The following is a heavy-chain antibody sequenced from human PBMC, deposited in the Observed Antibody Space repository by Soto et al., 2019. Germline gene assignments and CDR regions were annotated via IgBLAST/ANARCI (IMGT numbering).Heavy chain of an antibody. D-gene: IGHD5-18*01. Sequence: GGSLRLSCAASGFTFSSYWMHWVRQAPGKGLVWVSRINSDGSSTSYADSVKDRFTISRDNAKNTLYLQMNNLRTEDTGVYFCARDIYSYGSVGTPDISGQGTRVTVSS. V-gene: IGHV3-74*01. CDR3: ARDIYSYGSVGTPDI. CDR2: INSDGSST. J-gene: IGHJ3*02. CDR1: GFTFSSYW.